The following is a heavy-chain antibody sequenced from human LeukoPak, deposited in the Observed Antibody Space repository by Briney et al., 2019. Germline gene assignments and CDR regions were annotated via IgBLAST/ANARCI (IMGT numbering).Heavy chain of an antibody. V-gene: IGHV3-23*01. CDR3: AKEESRYCSSTSCLIGMDV. CDR1: GFTFSNYA. D-gene: IGHD2-2*01. CDR2: ISGSGGST. Sequence: PGGSLRLSCAASGFTFSNYAMSWVRQAPGKGLEWVSAISGSGGSTYYADSVKGRFTISRDNSKNTLYLQMNSLRAEDTAVYYCAKEESRYCSSTSCLIGMDVWGQGTTVTVSS. J-gene: IGHJ6*02.